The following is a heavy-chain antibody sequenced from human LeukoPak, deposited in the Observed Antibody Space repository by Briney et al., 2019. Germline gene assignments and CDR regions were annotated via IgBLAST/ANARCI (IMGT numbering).Heavy chain of an antibody. Sequence: SVKVSCKASGCTFSSYAISWVRQAPGQGLEWMGRIIPIFGTANYAQKFQGRVTITTDESTSTAYMELSSLRSEDTAVYYCARAYYYDSSGWSFDYWGQGTLVTVSS. V-gene: IGHV1-69*05. CDR2: IIPIFGTA. CDR3: ARAYYYDSSGWSFDY. CDR1: GCTFSSYA. J-gene: IGHJ4*02. D-gene: IGHD3-22*01.